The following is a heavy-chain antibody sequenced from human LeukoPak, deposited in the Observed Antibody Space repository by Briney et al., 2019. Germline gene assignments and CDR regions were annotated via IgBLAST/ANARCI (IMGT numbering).Heavy chain of an antibody. J-gene: IGHJ5*02. CDR1: GGSFSGYY. CDR3: ARDSGTTGEVKFDP. CDR2: IYTSGTI. D-gene: IGHD3-10*01. V-gene: IGHV4-4*07. Sequence: SSETLSLTCAVYGGSFSGYYWSWIRQPAGTALEWIGRIYTSGTITYNPSLKSRVTMSVGTSKNQFSLKLSSVTAADTAVYYCARDSGTTGEVKFDPWGQGTLVTVSS.